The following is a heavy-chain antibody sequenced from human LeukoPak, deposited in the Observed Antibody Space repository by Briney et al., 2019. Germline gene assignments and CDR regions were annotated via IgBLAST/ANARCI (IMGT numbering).Heavy chain of an antibody. D-gene: IGHD6-19*01. CDR2: INPNSGGT. J-gene: IGHJ4*02. V-gene: IGHV1-2*02. Sequence: ASVMVSCKASGYTFTGYYMHWVRQAPGQGLEWMGWINPNSGGTNYAQKFQGRVTMTRDTSISTAYMELSRLRSDDTAVYYCARGSNIAVAGTHLDYWGQGTLVTVSS. CDR1: GYTFTGYY. CDR3: ARGSNIAVAGTHLDY.